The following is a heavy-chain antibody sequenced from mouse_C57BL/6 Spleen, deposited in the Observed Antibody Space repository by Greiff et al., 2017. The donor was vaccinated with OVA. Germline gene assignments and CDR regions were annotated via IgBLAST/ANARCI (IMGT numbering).Heavy chain of an antibody. CDR2: INPYNGGT. Sequence: EVQLQESGPVLVKPGASVKMSCKASGYTFTDYYMNWVKQSHGKSLEWIGVINPYNGGTSYNQKFKGKATLTVDKSSSTAYMELNSLTSEDSAVYYCARLSGGGSSPYYLDYWGQGTTLTVSS. J-gene: IGHJ2*01. CDR1: GYTFTDYY. V-gene: IGHV1-19*01. CDR3: ARLSGGGSSPYYLDY. D-gene: IGHD1-1*01.